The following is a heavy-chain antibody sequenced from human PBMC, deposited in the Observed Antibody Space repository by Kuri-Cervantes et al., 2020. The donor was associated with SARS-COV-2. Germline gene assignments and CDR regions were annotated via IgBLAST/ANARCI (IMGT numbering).Heavy chain of an antibody. Sequence: GGSLRLSCAASGFSFSNYAMSWVRQAPGRGLEWVAVVYRSDARTYYADSAKGRFSISRDNSKNTVYLQMNSLRVDDTAVYHCSRDQVSAAGTANYWGQGALVTVSS. D-gene: IGHD6-13*01. CDR3: SRDQVSAAGTANY. CDR2: VYRSDART. J-gene: IGHJ4*02. V-gene: IGHV3-23*03. CDR1: GFSFSNYA.